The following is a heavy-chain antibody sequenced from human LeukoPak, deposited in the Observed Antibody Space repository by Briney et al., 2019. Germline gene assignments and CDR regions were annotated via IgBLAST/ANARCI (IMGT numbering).Heavy chain of an antibody. Sequence: PSETLSLTCAVYGASLNGHYWSWIRQPPGKGLEWIGEGSDVGGTKYNPSLKSRVTISADTSKNQFSLKLSSVTAADTAVYYCARNDVDTAMETDPNAFDIWGQGTMVTVSS. D-gene: IGHD5-18*01. J-gene: IGHJ3*02. V-gene: IGHV4-34*01. CDR3: ARNDVDTAMETDPNAFDI. CDR1: GASLNGHY. CDR2: GSDVGGT.